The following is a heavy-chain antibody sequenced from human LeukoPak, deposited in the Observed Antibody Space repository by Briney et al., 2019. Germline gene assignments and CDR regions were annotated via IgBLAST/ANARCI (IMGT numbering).Heavy chain of an antibody. CDR2: INAGNGNT. D-gene: IGHD5-12*01. Sequence: ASVKVSCKASGYTSTSCAMHWVRQAPGQRLEWMGWINAGNGNTKYSQKFQGRVTITRDTSASTAYMELSSLRSEDTAVYYCARVSGYDFHPIDYWGQGTLVTVSS. J-gene: IGHJ4*02. V-gene: IGHV1-3*01. CDR3: ARVSGYDFHPIDY. CDR1: GYTSTSCA.